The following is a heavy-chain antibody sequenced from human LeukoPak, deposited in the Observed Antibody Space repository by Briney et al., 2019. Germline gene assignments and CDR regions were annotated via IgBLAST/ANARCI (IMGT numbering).Heavy chain of an antibody. J-gene: IGHJ4*02. CDR2: IIPIFGTA. CDR3: ARSDVDTAMVFDY. V-gene: IGHV1-69*06. D-gene: IGHD5-18*01. Sequence: GASVKVSCKASGGTFSSYAISWVRQAPGQGLEWMGGIIPIFGTANYAQKFQGRVTITADKSTSTAYMELSSLRSEDTAAYYCARSDVDTAMVFDYWGQGTLVTVSS. CDR1: GGTFSSYA.